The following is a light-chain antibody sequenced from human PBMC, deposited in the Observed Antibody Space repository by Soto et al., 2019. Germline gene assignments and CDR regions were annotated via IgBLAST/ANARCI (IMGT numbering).Light chain of an antibody. CDR2: PAS. CDR1: QDISTS. V-gene: IGKV1-9*01. Sequence: DIPLTQSPSFLSASVGDRVTVSCRASQDISTSLAWFQQKAGKVPQLLVYPASTLQDGVPSRFSGSGSGTYFTLPINNLQAADFATYYCQHLRTYPFSFGQGTKLDIK. CDR3: QHLRTYPFS. J-gene: IGKJ2*03.